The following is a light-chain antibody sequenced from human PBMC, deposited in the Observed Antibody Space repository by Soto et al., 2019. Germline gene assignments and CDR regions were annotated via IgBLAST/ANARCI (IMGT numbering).Light chain of an antibody. CDR2: KAS. Sequence: DIQMTQSPATLSASVGDRVTITCRASQSISSWLAWYQQKPGKAPKLLIYKASSLESGVPSRFSGSGSGTEFTLTISSLQPDDFATYYCQQYNHYYTFGQGTKLPIK. J-gene: IGKJ2*01. V-gene: IGKV1-5*03. CDR3: QQYNHYYT. CDR1: QSISSW.